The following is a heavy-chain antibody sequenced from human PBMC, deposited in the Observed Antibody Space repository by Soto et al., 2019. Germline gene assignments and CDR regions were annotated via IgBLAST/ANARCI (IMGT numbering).Heavy chain of an antibody. Sequence: QVHLVQSGAEVKKPGSSVKVSCRGSGDAFSRYPVSWVRQAPGQGLEWMGLIVPIIGRTDYALRFQGRVSLTADRSTNTVYMELTGLTSGDTAVYYCASPESSTITWGQGTLVTVSS. CDR3: ASPESSTIT. V-gene: IGHV1-69*02. D-gene: IGHD1-1*01. CDR1: GDAFSRYP. J-gene: IGHJ4*02. CDR2: IVPIIGRT.